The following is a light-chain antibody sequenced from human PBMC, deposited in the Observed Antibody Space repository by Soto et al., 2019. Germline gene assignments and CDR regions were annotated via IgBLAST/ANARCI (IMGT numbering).Light chain of an antibody. CDR2: EVS. J-gene: IGLJ1*01. CDR1: SSDVGGYNY. Sequence: QSVLTQPPSASGSPGQSVTISCTGTSSDVGGYNYVSWYQQHPGKAPKLVIYEVSKRPPGVPDRFSGSKSGNTASLTVSGLQAEDEADYYCSSYAGSNNFVFGTGTKVTVL. V-gene: IGLV2-8*01. CDR3: SSYAGSNNFV.